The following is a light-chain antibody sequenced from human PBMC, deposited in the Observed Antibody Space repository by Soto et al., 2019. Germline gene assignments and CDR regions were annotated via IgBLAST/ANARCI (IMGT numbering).Light chain of an antibody. CDR2: AAS. V-gene: IGKV1-27*01. J-gene: IGKJ1*01. CDR1: QGISHY. CDR3: QRYNSATEA. Sequence: IEMTKSPSSLSASVGDRFNITCLASQGISHYLAWYQQKQGKVPKLXXYAASTLHSGVPSRFSGSGSGTDGTITISSLKKEDGATYYCQRYNSATEAFGQGTKVDIK.